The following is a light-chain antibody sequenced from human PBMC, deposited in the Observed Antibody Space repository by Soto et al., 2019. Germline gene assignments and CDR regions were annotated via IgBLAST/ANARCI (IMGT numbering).Light chain of an antibody. CDR1: ASTIGRNY. V-gene: IGLV1-47*01. Sequence: QSVLTQSPSASGTPGQRVTISCSGSASTIGRNYVYWYQQLPGTAPKLLIYRNSQRPSEVPDRFSGSKSGTSASLAISGLRSEDEADYYCAAWDDNLSGLYVFGAGTKVTVL. CDR3: AAWDDNLSGLYV. CDR2: RNS. J-gene: IGLJ1*01.